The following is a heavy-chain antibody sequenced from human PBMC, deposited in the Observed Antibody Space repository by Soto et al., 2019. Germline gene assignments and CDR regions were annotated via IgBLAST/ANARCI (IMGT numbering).Heavy chain of an antibody. D-gene: IGHD2-21*02. Sequence: QVQLVESGGGVVQPGRSLRLSCAASGFTFSSYGMHWVRQAPGKGLEWVAVIWYDGSNKYYADSVKGRFTISRDNSKNTLYLQMNSLRAEDTAVYYCARDSNYCGGDCYVQPDNWFDPWGQGTLVTVSS. CDR2: IWYDGSNK. J-gene: IGHJ5*02. V-gene: IGHV3-33*01. CDR1: GFTFSSYG. CDR3: ARDSNYCGGDCYVQPDNWFDP.